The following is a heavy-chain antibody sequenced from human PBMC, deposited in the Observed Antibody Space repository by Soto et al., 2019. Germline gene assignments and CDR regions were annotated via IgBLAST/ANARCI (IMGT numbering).Heavy chain of an antibody. CDR1: GGSISSRGYY. V-gene: IGHV4-39*07. J-gene: IGHJ4*02. D-gene: IGHD1-26*01. CDR2: IYYSGST. CDR3: ARDPVGVTHFDY. Sequence: PSETLSLTCTVSGGSISSRGYYWGWIRQPPGKGLEWIGTIYYSGSTYYNPSLKSRVTISVDTSKNQFSLKLRSVTAADTAVYYCARDPVGVTHFDYWGQGALVTVSS.